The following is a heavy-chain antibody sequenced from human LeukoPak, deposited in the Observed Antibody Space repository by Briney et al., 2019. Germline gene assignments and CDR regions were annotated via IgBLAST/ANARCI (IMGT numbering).Heavy chain of an antibody. CDR2: IYYSGST. CDR3: ARHGQGSFDY. Sequence: SETLSLTCTVSGVSISSSSYYWGWIRQPPGKGLEWIGSIYYSGSTYYNPSLKSRVTISVDTSKNQFSLKLSSVTAADTAVYYCARHGQGSFDYWGQGTLVTVSS. V-gene: IGHV4-39*01. J-gene: IGHJ4*02. CDR1: GVSISSSSYY.